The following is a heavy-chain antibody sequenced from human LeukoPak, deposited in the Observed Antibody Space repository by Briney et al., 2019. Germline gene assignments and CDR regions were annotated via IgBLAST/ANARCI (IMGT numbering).Heavy chain of an antibody. CDR1: GFTFSDYY. J-gene: IGHJ6*02. CDR2: IGSSGSTI. CDR3: ARAPPNYYYYYGMDV. V-gene: IGHV3-11*01. Sequence: PGGSLRLSCAASGFTFSDYYMSWIRQAPGKGLEWVSYIGSSGSTIYYADSVKGRFTISRDNAKNSLYLQMNSLRAEDTAVYYCARAPPNYYYYYGMDVWGQGTTVTVSS.